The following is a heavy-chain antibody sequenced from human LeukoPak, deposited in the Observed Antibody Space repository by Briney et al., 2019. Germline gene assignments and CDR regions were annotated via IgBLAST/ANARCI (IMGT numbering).Heavy chain of an antibody. V-gene: IGHV1-18*01. CDR2: ISAYNGNT. CDR1: GYTFTSYG. CDR3: ARGCRSYYGSGSCLSY. D-gene: IGHD3-10*01. J-gene: IGHJ4*02. Sequence: ASVKVSCKASGYTFTSYGISWVRQAPGQGPEWMGWISAYNGNTNYAQKLQGRVTMTTDTSTSTAYMELRSLRSDDTAVYYCARGCRSYYGSGSCLSYWGQGTLVTVSS.